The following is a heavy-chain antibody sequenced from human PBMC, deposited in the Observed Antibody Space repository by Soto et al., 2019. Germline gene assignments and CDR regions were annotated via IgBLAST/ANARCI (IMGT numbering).Heavy chain of an antibody. J-gene: IGHJ3*02. D-gene: IGHD5-12*01. CDR1: GGSVSSSSCY. V-gene: IGHV4-61*01. Sequence: PSETLSLTCTVSGGSVSSSSCYWSWIRQPPGKGLEWIGYFYYSGSIKYNTSLKSRVTISGDTSKNQFSLKLSSVTAADTAVYYCARRGRGLDVFDIWGQGTMVTVSS. CDR3: ARRGRGLDVFDI. CDR2: FYYSGSI.